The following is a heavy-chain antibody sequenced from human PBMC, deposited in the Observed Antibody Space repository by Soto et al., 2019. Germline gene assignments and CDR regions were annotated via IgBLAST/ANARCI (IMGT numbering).Heavy chain of an antibody. CDR3: ARHTAGSLAKFGMDV. Sequence: SQTLSLTCTVSGGSISSSYYYWGWIRQPPGKGLEWIGSIYYSGSTYYNPSLKSRVTMSVDTSKNQFSLNLNSVTAADTAVYYCARHTAGSLAKFGMDVWGQGNTVTV. CDR2: IYYSGST. D-gene: IGHD3-10*01. J-gene: IGHJ6*01. V-gene: IGHV4-39*01. CDR1: GGSISSSYYY.